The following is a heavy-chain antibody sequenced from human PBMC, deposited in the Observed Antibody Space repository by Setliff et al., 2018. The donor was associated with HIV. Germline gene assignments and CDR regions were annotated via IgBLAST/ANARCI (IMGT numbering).Heavy chain of an antibody. V-gene: IGHV3-9*01. CDR3: AKTMEPYSSGWYGPTVDAFDI. Sequence: LSLTCAASGFTFDDYAMNWVRQAPGEGLEWVSGISWNRGTIDYADSVKGRFTISRDNAKNTLYLQMNSLRAEDTAVYYCAKTMEPYSSGWYGPTVDAFDIWGQGTMVTVSS. J-gene: IGHJ3*02. D-gene: IGHD6-19*01. CDR2: ISWNRGTI. CDR1: GFTFDDYA.